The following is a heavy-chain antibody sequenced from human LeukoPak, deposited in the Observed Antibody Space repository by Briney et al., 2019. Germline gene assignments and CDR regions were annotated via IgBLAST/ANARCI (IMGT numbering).Heavy chain of an antibody. CDR1: GFTVSSDG. CDR3: PKDRVRGYSGYLFDS. V-gene: IGHV3-30*18. Sequence: GGSLRLSWAASGFTVSSDGMRWVRQGPGEGLEWVAGVSYDVSNKYHADSVKGRFTISRDNSKNTLYLQMNSLSAEHTGVSYCPKDRVRGYSGYLFDSWGQGTLVTVSS. CDR2: VSYDVSNK. J-gene: IGHJ4*02. D-gene: IGHD5-12*01.